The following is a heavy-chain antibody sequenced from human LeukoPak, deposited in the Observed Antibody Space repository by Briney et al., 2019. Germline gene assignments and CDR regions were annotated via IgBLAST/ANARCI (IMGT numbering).Heavy chain of an antibody. CDR1: GFTFSSYS. Sequence: GGSLRPSCAASGFTFSSYSMNWVRQAPGKGLEWVSSISSSSSYIYYADSVKGRFTISRDNAKNSLYLQMNSLRAEDTAVYYCARPGDKVATIHTHPDYWGQGTLVTVSS. CDR3: ARPGDKVATIHTHPDY. CDR2: ISSSSSYI. J-gene: IGHJ4*02. V-gene: IGHV3-21*01. D-gene: IGHD5-12*01.